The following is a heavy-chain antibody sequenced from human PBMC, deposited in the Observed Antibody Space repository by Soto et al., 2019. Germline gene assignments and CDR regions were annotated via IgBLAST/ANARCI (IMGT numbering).Heavy chain of an antibody. CDR2: IWYAGTNK. D-gene: IGHD4-17*01. J-gene: IGHJ2*01. CDR3: ARGPMTPVTTCGDWYFDL. CDR1: GFIFSSYG. V-gene: IGHV3-33*01. Sequence: QVQLVESGGGVVQPGRSLRLSCATSGFIFSSYGMHWVRQGPGKGLEWVAVIWYAGTNKYYADSVNGRFTISRGDSKHTLYLQMNSLRAEDTAVYYCARGPMTPVTTCGDWYFDLWGRGTLVTVSS.